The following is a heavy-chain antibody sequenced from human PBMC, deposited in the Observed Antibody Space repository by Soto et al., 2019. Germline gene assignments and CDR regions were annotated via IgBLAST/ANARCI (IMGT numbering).Heavy chain of an antibody. J-gene: IGHJ4*02. CDR3: ACESTDDYGCNCFDY. V-gene: IGHV3-53*04. CDR1: GFTVRSNN. Sequence: GGSMRLSCAAPGFTVRSNNMSWVRQDPGKGLEWVSVIYSGGSTYYAESVKGRFTISRHNSKNTLYLQMNSLIAEVSSVFCCACESTDDYGCNCFDYWGQGSLVTVSS. D-gene: IGHD4-17*01. CDR2: IYSGGST.